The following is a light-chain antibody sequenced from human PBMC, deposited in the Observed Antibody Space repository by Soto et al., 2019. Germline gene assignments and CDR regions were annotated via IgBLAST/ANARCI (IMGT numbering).Light chain of an antibody. CDR1: QSVTSSY. CDR2: DAA. Sequence: TQSPSTLSASVGERVTLSCRASQSVTSSYLAWYQQKPGQPPRLLIYDAASRATGTPDRFSGSGSGTDFSLTISRLEPEDFALYICQQYGSSPLTFGGGTKVDIK. CDR3: QQYGSSPLT. J-gene: IGKJ4*01. V-gene: IGKV3-20*01.